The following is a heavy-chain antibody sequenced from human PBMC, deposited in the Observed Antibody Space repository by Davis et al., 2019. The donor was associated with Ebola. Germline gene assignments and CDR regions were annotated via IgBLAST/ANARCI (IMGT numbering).Heavy chain of an antibody. V-gene: IGHV4-34*01. CDR1: GGSFSGYY. CDR3: ARGRYDFWSGYHYYFDY. D-gene: IGHD3-3*01. J-gene: IGHJ4*02. Sequence: PGGSLRLSCAVYGGSFSGYYWSWIRQPPGKGLEWIGEINHSGSTNYNPSLKSRVTISVDMSKNQFSLKLSSVTAADTAVYYCARGRYDFWSGYHYYFDYWGQGTLVTVSS. CDR2: INHSGST.